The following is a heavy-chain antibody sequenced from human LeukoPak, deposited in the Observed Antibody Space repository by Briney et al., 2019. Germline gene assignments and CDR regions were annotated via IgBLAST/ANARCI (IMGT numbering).Heavy chain of an antibody. CDR2: MYPNSGNT. D-gene: IGHD6-19*01. Sequence: AAVPVSCTASVYAFTFYDIDWVRQATGQGIEWMGWMYPNSGNTGSAQKLQGRVSMTRNTSIRTASMELSSLRSEDTAVYYCASFRSGGWYGPSWVYGGEGTLVTVPS. CDR1: VYAFTFYD. V-gene: IGHV1-8*01. J-gene: IGHJ4*02. CDR3: ASFRSGGWYGPSWVY.